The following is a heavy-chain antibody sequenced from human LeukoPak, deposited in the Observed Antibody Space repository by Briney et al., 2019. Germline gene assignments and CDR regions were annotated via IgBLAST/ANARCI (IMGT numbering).Heavy chain of an antibody. Sequence: SVKVSCKASGGTFSSYAISWVRQAPGQGLEWMGGIIPIFGTANYAQKFQGRVTITADKSTSTAYMELSSLRSEDTAVYYCARAGFTFSDYFGSFFDCWGQGTLVTVSS. D-gene: IGHD3-10*01. CDR3: ARAGFTFSDYFGSFFDC. J-gene: IGHJ5*01. CDR1: GGTFSSYA. V-gene: IGHV1-69*06. CDR2: IIPIFGTA.